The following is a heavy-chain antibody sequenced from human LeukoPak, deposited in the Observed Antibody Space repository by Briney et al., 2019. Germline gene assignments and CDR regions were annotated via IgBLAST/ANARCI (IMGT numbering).Heavy chain of an antibody. CDR2: ISGSGGST. Sequence: GGSLRLSCAASGFTFSSYAMSWVRQAPGKGLEWVSAISGSGGSTYYADSVKGRFTISRDNSKNTLYLQMNSLRAEDTAVYYCAKGDNEVLLWFGELLPLVYWGQGTLVTVSS. CDR3: AKGDNEVLLWFGELLPLVY. J-gene: IGHJ4*02. CDR1: GFTFSSYA. V-gene: IGHV3-23*01. D-gene: IGHD3-10*01.